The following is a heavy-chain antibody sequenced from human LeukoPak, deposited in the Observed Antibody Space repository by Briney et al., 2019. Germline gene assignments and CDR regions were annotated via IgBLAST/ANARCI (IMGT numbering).Heavy chain of an antibody. V-gene: IGHV4-34*09. CDR1: GGSFSGYY. J-gene: IGHJ2*01. CDR2: INHSGST. D-gene: IGHD2-15*01. CDR3: ASYGSGNGYFDL. Sequence: SETLSLTCAVYGGSFSGYYWSWLRQPPGKGLEWIGEINHSGSTNYNPSLKSRVTISVDTSKNQFSLKLSSVTAADTAVYYCASYGSGNGYFDLWGRGTLVTVSS.